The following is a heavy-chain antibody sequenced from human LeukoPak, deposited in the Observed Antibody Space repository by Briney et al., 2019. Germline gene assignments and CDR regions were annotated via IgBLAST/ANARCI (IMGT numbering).Heavy chain of an antibody. CDR3: AKTYSYYYDSSGYLDY. CDR1: GYTFTSYG. Sequence: ASVKVSCKASGYTFTSYGISWVRQAPGQGLEWMGWISAYNGNTNYAQKLQGRVTMTTDTSTSTAYMELRSLRSDDTAVYYCAKTYSYYYDSSGYLDYWGQGALVTVSS. J-gene: IGHJ4*02. V-gene: IGHV1-18*01. CDR2: ISAYNGNT. D-gene: IGHD3-22*01.